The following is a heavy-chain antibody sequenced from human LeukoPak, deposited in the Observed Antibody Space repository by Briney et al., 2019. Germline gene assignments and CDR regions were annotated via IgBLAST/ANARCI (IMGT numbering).Heavy chain of an antibody. J-gene: IGHJ4*02. D-gene: IGHD2-2*01. Sequence: SVTVSFKASGGTFSSYAISWVRQAPGQGLEWMGRIIPILGIANYAQKFQGRVTITADKSTSTAYMELSSLRSEDTAVYYCARERDLGYCSSTSCYVLDYWGQGTLVTVSS. V-gene: IGHV1-69*04. CDR2: IIPILGIA. CDR1: GGTFSSYA. CDR3: ARERDLGYCSSTSCYVLDY.